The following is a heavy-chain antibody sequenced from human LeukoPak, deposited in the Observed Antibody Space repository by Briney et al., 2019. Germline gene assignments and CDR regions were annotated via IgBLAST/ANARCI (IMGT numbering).Heavy chain of an antibody. Sequence: PSETLSLTCTAPGGSISSYYWSWIRQPPGKGLEWIGYIYYSGTTNYNPSLKSRVTISVDTSKNQFSLKLSSVTAADTAVYYCARGVYIAAAQYGYWGQGTLVTVSS. J-gene: IGHJ4*02. CDR1: GGSISSYY. CDR3: ARGVYIAAAQYGY. D-gene: IGHD6-13*01. V-gene: IGHV4-59*01. CDR2: IYYSGTT.